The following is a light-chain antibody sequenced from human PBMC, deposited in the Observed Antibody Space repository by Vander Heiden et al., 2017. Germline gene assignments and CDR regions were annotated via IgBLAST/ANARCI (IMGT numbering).Light chain of an antibody. CDR1: NIGSKS. V-gene: IGLV3-21*02. Sequence: SNVLTPPLSVSVAPGQTARITCGGNNIGSKSVHWYQQKPGQAPVLVVDDDSDRPSGIPELFSGSNSGNTATLTISRVEAGDEADYYCQVWDSSSDHWVFGGGTKLTVL. CDR2: DDS. CDR3: QVWDSSSDHWV. J-gene: IGLJ3*02.